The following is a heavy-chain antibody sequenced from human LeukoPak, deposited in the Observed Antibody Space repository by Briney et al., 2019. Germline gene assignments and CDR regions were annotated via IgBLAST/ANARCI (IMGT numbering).Heavy chain of an antibody. V-gene: IGHV5-51*01. CDR3: AIQFYYDSSGYYVDDAFVI. D-gene: IGHD3-22*01. Sequence: GESLKISCKGSGYSFTSYWIGWVRQMPGKGLEWMGIIYPGDSDTRYSPSFQGQVTISADKSISAAYLQWSSLKAADTALYYIAIQFYYDSSGYYVDDAFVIWGQGKMVTVSS. CDR2: IYPGDSDT. CDR1: GYSFTSYW. J-gene: IGHJ3*02.